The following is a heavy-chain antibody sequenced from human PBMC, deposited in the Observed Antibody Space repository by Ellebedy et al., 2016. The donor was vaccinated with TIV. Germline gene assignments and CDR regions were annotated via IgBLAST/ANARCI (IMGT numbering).Heavy chain of an antibody. J-gene: IGHJ4*02. CDR1: GGPFSSSA. CDR2: ITGMFGTA. CDR3: ARSRGYHLTNSFDY. D-gene: IGHD5-12*01. Sequence: ASVKVSCKASGGPFSSSAISWVRQAPGQGLEWMGGITGMFGTASYAQKFQGRVSITADELTSTAYMELSSLRSEDTAVYYCARSRGYHLTNSFDYWGQGTLVTVSS. V-gene: IGHV1-69*13.